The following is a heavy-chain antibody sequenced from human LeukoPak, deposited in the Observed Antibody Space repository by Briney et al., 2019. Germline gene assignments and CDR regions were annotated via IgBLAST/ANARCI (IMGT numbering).Heavy chain of an antibody. CDR2: ISWNSGSI. CDR3: AKDSWSGGSCPDY. J-gene: IGHJ4*02. CDR1: GFTFDDYA. D-gene: IGHD2-15*01. V-gene: IGHV3-9*01. Sequence: GGSLRLSCAASGFTFDDYAMHWVRQAPGKGLEWVSGISWNSGSIGYADSVKGRFTISRDNARNSLYLQMNSLRAEDTASYYCAKDSWSGGSCPDYWGQGTLVTVSS.